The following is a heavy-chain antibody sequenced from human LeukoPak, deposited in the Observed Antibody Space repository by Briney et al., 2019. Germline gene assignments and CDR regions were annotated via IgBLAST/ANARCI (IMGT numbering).Heavy chain of an antibody. CDR1: GDSIINDY. CDR3: ARTASSYNWYFDL. CDR2: IYTSGST. V-gene: IGHV4-4*07. D-gene: IGHD4-11*01. Sequence: SETLSLTCIVSGDSIINDYWSWIRQPAGMGLEWIGRIYTSGSTNYNPSLKSRVTISVDKSKNQVSLRLSSVTAADTTVYYCARTASSYNWYFDLWGRGTLVTVSS. J-gene: IGHJ2*01.